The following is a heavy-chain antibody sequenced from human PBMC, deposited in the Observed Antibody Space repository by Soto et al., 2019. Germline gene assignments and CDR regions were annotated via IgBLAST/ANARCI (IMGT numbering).Heavy chain of an antibody. CDR2: IYYSGST. Sequence: PSETLSLTCTVSGGSISSYYWSWIRQPPGKGLEWIGYIYYSGSTNYNPSLKSRVTISVDTSKNQFSLKLSSVTAADTAVYYCARTDYRSMVVAATPNYFDYWGQGTLVTVSS. J-gene: IGHJ4*02. V-gene: IGHV4-59*01. CDR1: GGSISSYY. CDR3: ARTDYRSMVVAATPNYFDY. D-gene: IGHD2-15*01.